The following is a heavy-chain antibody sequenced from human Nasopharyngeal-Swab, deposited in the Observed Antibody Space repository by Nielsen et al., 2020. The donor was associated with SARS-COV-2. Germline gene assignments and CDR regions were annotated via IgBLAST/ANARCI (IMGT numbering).Heavy chain of an antibody. V-gene: IGHV3-9*01. CDR1: GFTFDDYA. CDR2: IRWNSGSI. D-gene: IGHD3-10*01. CDR3: AKGGGSGSYYRGNWFDP. J-gene: IGHJ5*02. Sequence: SLRLSCAASGFTFDDYAMHWVRQAPGKGLEWVSGIRWNSGSIGYADSVKGRFTISRDSAKNSLYLQMNSLRAEDTALYYCAKGGGSGSYYRGNWFDPWGQGTLVTVSS.